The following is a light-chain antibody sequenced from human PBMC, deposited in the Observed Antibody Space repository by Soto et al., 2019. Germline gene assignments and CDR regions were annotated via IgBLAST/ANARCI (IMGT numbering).Light chain of an antibody. J-gene: IGKJ1*01. CDR2: DAS. CDR1: QSVSSY. CDR3: KQYGSSGT. Sequence: EIVLTQSPATLSLSPGEIATLSCRASQSVSSYLAWYQQKPGQAPRLLIYDASNRATGIPDRFSGSGSGTEFTLTIRRLEPEDFAVYYCKQYGSSGTFGQGTKVDIK. V-gene: IGKV3-20*01.